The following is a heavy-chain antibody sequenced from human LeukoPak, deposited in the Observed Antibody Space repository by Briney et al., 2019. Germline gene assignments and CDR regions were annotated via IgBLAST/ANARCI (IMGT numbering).Heavy chain of an antibody. CDR3: TTILTYYYDSSGYYRIDY. CDR1: GFTFSNAW. D-gene: IGHD3-22*01. CDR2: IKSKTDGGTT. V-gene: IGHV3-15*01. J-gene: IGHJ4*02. Sequence: PGGSLRLSCAASGFTFSNAWMSWVRQAPGKGLEWVGRIKSKTDGGTTDYAAPVKGRFTISRDDSKNTLYLQMNSLKTEDTAVYYCTTILTYYYDSSGYYRIDYWGQGTLVTVSS.